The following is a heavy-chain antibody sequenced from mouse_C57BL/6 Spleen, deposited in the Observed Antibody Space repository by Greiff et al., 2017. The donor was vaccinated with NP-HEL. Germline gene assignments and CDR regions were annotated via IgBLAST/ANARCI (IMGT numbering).Heavy chain of an antibody. D-gene: IGHD1-1*01. CDR3: AREDYYYGSSPFFAY. J-gene: IGHJ3*01. Sequence: EVKLQESGPGLVKPSQSLSLTCSVTGYSITSGYYWNWIRQFPGNKLEWMGYISYDGSNNYNPSLKNRISITRDTSKNQFFLKLNSVTTEDTATYYCAREDYYYGSSPFFAYWGQGTLVTVSA. CDR2: ISYDGSN. CDR1: GYSITSGYY. V-gene: IGHV3-6*01.